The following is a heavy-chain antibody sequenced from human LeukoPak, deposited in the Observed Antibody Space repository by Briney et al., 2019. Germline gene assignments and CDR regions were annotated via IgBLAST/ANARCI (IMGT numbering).Heavy chain of an antibody. J-gene: IGHJ6*02. Sequence: GGSLRLSCAASGFTFSSYWMSWVRQAPGKGLEWVANIKQDGSEKYYVDSVKGRFTISRDNAKNSLYLQMNSLRAEDTAVYYCARGLSAREAGAGAGYYYGMDVWGQGTTVTVSS. CDR3: ARGLSAREAGAGAGYYYGMDV. D-gene: IGHD6-19*01. CDR1: GFTFSSYW. CDR2: IKQDGSEK. V-gene: IGHV3-7*04.